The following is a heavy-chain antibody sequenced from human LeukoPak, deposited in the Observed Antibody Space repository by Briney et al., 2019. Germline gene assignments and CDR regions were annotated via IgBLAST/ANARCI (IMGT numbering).Heavy chain of an antibody. CDR1: GITLSNYG. D-gene: IGHD3-16*01. V-gene: IGHV3-23*01. CDR3: AKGGDYFDY. Sequence: GGSLRLSCAVSGITLSNYGMSWVRQAPGEGLEWVAGISGSGGRTSYADSVKGRFTISRDNSKNTLYLQMNSLRAEDTAVYYCAKGGDYFDYWGQGTLVTVSS. J-gene: IGHJ4*02. CDR2: ISGSGGRT.